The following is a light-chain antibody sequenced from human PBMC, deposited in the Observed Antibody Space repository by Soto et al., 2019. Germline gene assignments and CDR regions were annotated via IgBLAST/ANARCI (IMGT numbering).Light chain of an antibody. CDR3: SSYTTSGTRV. CDR2: DVS. Sequence: QSALTQPASVSGSPGQSITISCTGTSSDVGNYNYVSWYQQHPGKAPKLMIYDVSNRPSGVSNRFSGSKSGNTASLTISGLPAEDEDDYYCSSYTTSGTRVFGGGTKLTVL. J-gene: IGLJ3*02. V-gene: IGLV2-14*01. CDR1: SSDVGNYNY.